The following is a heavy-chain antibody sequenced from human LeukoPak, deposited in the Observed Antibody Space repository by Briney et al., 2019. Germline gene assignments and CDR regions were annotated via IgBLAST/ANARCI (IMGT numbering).Heavy chain of an antibody. CDR3: TLIQGWGSGSYYRDF. CDR1: GFSISNDW. CDR2: VKSRSAGETT. V-gene: IGHV3-15*01. J-gene: IGHJ4*02. D-gene: IGHD3-10*01. Sequence: GGSLRLSCAASGFSISNDWMSWVRQAPGKGLEWVARVKSRSAGETTDYAAPVKGRFTISRDDSKNTLYLQMKSLKTEDTAVYYCTLIQGWGSGSYYRDFWGQGTLVTVSS.